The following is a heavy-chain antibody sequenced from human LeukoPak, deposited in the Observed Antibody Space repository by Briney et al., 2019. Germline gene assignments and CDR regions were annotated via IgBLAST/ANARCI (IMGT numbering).Heavy chain of an antibody. V-gene: IGHV4-59*08. Sequence: PSETLSLTCTVSGGSINSYYWTWIRQPPGKGLEWIGYIYHSGSTNYNPSLKSRVTISLDTSKNQFSLKLMSVSAADTAVYYCARVMEGWFDPWGQGTLVTVSS. D-gene: IGHD1-1*01. CDR2: IYHSGST. CDR3: ARVMEGWFDP. J-gene: IGHJ5*02. CDR1: GGSINSYY.